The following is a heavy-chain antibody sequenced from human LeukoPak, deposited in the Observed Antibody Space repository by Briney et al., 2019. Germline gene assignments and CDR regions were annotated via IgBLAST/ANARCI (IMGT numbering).Heavy chain of an antibody. CDR3: ARSPIAAAGTILDY. CDR2: IYPGDSDT. V-gene: IGHV5-51*01. Sequence: NHGESLKISCKGSGYSFTSYWIGWVRQMPGEGLEWMGIIYPGDSDTRYSPSFQGQVTISADKSISTAYLQWSSLKASDTAMYYCARSPIAAAGTILDYWGQGTLVTVSS. J-gene: IGHJ4*02. D-gene: IGHD6-13*01. CDR1: GYSFTSYW.